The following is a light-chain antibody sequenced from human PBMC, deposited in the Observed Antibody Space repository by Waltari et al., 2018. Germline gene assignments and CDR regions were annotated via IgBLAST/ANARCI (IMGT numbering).Light chain of an antibody. CDR3: QQSYSPLT. CDR1: QSISTY. Sequence: DFQMTQSPSSLSASVGDRVTITCRASQSISTYLNWYQQKPGKAPNLLIYAASSLQSGVPSRCSGSGSGTDFNLTISSLQPEDFATYYCQQSYSPLTFGGGPKVEIK. V-gene: IGKV1-39*01. J-gene: IGKJ4*01. CDR2: AAS.